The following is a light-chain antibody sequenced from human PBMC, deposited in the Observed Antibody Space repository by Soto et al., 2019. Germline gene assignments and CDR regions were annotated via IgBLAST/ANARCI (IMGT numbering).Light chain of an antibody. CDR3: AGWDDSLHGLV. V-gene: IGLV1-47*01. CDR2: RNN. CDR1: SSNIGTNY. Sequence: QSALTQPRSVSGSPGQSVTISCSGGSSNIGTNYVYWYQQLPGTAPKLLIYRNNLRPSGVPDRFSASKSGTSASLAISGLRSEDEADYFCAGWDDSLHGLVFGAGTKLTVL. J-gene: IGLJ1*01.